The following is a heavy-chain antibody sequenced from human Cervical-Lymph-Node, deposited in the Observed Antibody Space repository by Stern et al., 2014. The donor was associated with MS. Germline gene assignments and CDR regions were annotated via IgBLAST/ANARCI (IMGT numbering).Heavy chain of an antibody. V-gene: IGHV4-31*03. Sequence: QVQLQESDPGLVKPSQTLSLTCTVSGAFIRSGGYYWSWVRQHPVKGLEWIGSILYSGSTSYNPSLKSRLPSSVDSSMNQFSLRLPSGPAAATPLYYGATADSASDAFAVWGQGTPVTVPS. J-gene: IGHJ3*01. CDR3: ATADSASDAFAV. CDR1: GAFIRSGGYY. D-gene: IGHD3-22*01. CDR2: ILYSGST.